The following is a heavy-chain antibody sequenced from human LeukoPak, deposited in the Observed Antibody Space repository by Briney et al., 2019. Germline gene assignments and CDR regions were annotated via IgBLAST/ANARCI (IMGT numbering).Heavy chain of an antibody. Sequence: SGGSLRLSCAASGFTFSGYAMSWVRQAPGKGLEWVSATSSSDAGTYHADSVRGRFTISRDNSKNTLYLQMNSLRVEDAAVYYCARAPVTSCRGAYCYPFDYWGQGTLVTVSS. D-gene: IGHD2-21*01. CDR1: GFTFSGYA. V-gene: IGHV3-23*01. J-gene: IGHJ4*02. CDR2: TSSSDAGT. CDR3: ARAPVTSCRGAYCYPFDY.